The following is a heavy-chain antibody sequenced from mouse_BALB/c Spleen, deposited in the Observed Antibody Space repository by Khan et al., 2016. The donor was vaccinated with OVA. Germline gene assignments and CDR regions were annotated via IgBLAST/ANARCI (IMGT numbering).Heavy chain of an antibody. J-gene: IGHJ3*01. V-gene: IGHV5-6*01. CDR2: ITNGGSYT. Sequence: EVELVESGGDLVKSGGSLKLSCAASGFTFSNYGMSWVRQTPDKRLEWVATITNGGSYTYYPDSVKGRFTISSDNAKNTLYLQMSSRKSEATAMYYCARRGYDEAWFAYWGQGNLVTVSA. CDR3: ARRGYDEAWFAY. CDR1: GFTFSNYG. D-gene: IGHD2-2*01.